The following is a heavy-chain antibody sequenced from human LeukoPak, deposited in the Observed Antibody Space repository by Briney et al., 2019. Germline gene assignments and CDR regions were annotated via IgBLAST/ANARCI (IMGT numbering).Heavy chain of an antibody. D-gene: IGHD2/OR15-2a*01. Sequence: XRSLRLSCAASGFTFDDYAMHWVRQAPGKGLEWVSGISWNSGSIGYADSVKGRFTISRDNAKNSLYLQMNSLRAEDTALYYCAKALQLSTTTGFDYWGQGTLVTVSS. CDR2: ISWNSGSI. CDR1: GFTFDDYA. CDR3: AKALQLSTTTGFDY. J-gene: IGHJ4*02. V-gene: IGHV3-9*01.